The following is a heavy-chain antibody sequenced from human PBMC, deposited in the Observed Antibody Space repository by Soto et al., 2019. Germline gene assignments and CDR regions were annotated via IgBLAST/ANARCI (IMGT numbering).Heavy chain of an antibody. V-gene: IGHV3-74*01. J-gene: IGHJ4*02. CDR1: GFTVRSYW. Sequence: PGGSLRLSCAASGFTVRSYWMQWVRQAPGKGLVWVSRINSDGSSTSYAESVKGRFTISRDNAKNTLYLQMNSLRAEDTAVYYCARVNYDFWSGPNDYWGQGTVVTVSS. D-gene: IGHD3-3*01. CDR3: ARVNYDFWSGPNDY. CDR2: INSDGSST.